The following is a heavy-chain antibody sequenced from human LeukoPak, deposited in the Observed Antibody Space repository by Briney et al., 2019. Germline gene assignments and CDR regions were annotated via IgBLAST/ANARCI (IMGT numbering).Heavy chain of an antibody. J-gene: IGHJ5*02. Sequence: ASVKVSCKASGYTFTSYGISWVRQAPGQGLEWMGWISAYNGNTNYAQKLQGRVTMTTDTSTSTAYMELRSLRSDDTAVYYCARGRGYDISTGYYYGHWFDPWGQGTLVTVSS. CDR1: GYTFTSYG. D-gene: IGHD3-9*01. CDR2: ISAYNGNT. CDR3: ARGRGYDISTGYYYGHWFDP. V-gene: IGHV1-18*04.